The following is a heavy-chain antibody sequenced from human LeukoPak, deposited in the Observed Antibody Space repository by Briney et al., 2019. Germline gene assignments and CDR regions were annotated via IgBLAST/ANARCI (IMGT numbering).Heavy chain of an antibody. CDR2: ISGSGGST. CDR3: AKGGTMVRGELVFDY. Sequence: SGGSLRLSCAASGLTFSSYAMRWVRQAPGKGLEWVSAISGSGGSTYYADSVKGRFTISRDNSKNTLYLQMNSLRAEDTAVYYCAKGGTMVRGELVFDYWGQGTLVTVSS. V-gene: IGHV3-23*01. D-gene: IGHD3-10*01. CDR1: GLTFSSYA. J-gene: IGHJ4*02.